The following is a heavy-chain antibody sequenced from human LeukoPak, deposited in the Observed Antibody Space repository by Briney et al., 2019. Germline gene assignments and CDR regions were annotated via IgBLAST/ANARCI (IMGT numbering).Heavy chain of an antibody. CDR1: GFTFSSYW. CDR3: ARGYYDSRGDY. D-gene: IGHD3-22*01. Sequence: GGSLRLSCSASGFTFSSYWMHWVRQAPGKGLVWVSRINSDGSSTNYADSVKGRFTISRDNAKNTLYLQMNSLRAEDTAVYYCARGYYDSRGDYWGQGTLVTVSS. J-gene: IGHJ4*02. V-gene: IGHV3-74*01. CDR2: INSDGSST.